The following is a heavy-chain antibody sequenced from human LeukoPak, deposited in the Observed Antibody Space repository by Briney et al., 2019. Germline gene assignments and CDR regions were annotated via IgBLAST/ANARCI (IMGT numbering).Heavy chain of an antibody. CDR1: GGSISSGGYY. J-gene: IGHJ5*02. V-gene: IGHV4-31*03. CDR3: ARGPRGYCSGGSCYPIKTNWFDP. Sequence: SETLSLTCTVSGGSISSGGYYWSWLRQHPGKGLEWIGNIYYSGSTYNNPSLKSRVTISVDTSKNQFSLKLSSVTAADTAVYYCARGPRGYCSGGSCYPIKTNWFDPWGQGTLVTVSS. CDR2: IYYSGST. D-gene: IGHD2-15*01.